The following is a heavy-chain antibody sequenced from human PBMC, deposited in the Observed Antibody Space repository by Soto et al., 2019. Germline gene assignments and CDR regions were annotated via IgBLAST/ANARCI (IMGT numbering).Heavy chain of an antibody. CDR1: GGSISSSNW. Sequence: PSETLSLTCAVSGGSISSSNWWSWVRQPPGKGLEWIGEIYHSGSTNYNPSLKSRVTISVDKSKNQFSLKLSSVTAADTAVYYCARATPDADYFDYWGQGTLVTAPQ. J-gene: IGHJ4*02. CDR2: IYHSGST. V-gene: IGHV4-4*02. CDR3: ARATPDADYFDY.